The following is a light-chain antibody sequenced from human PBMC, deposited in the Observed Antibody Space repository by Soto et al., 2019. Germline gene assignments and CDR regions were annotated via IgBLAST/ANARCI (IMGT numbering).Light chain of an antibody. CDR1: QSISSY. CDR2: AAS. Sequence: DIQMTQSPSSLSASVGDRVTITCRASQSISSYLNWYQQKPGKAPKLLIYAASSLQSGVPSRFSGSGSWTDFPFTLRRLQPEDFATYYCQPEYSTPPMYTFGQGTKLEIK. V-gene: IGKV1-39*01. CDR3: QPEYSTPPMYT. J-gene: IGKJ2*01.